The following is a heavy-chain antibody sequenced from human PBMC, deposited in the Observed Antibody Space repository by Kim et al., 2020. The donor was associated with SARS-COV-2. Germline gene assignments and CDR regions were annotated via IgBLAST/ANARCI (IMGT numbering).Heavy chain of an antibody. CDR1: GFTFSSYA. D-gene: IGHD1-7*01. J-gene: IGHJ4*02. CDR2: ISGSGGST. CDR3: AKDVDWNYEEADNFDY. V-gene: IGHV3-23*01. Sequence: GGSLRLSCAASGFTFSSYAMSWVRQAPGKGLEWVSAISGSGGSTYYADSVKGRFTISRDNSKNTLYLQMNSLRAEDTAVYYCAKDVDWNYEEADNFDYWGQGTLVTVSS.